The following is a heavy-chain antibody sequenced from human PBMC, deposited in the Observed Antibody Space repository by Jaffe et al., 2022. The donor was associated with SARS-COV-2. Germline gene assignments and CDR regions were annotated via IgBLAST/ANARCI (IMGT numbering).Heavy chain of an antibody. CDR2: INHSGST. V-gene: IGHV4-34*01. J-gene: IGHJ5*02. CDR3: ARGRIGLYGSGSYRWFDP. D-gene: IGHD3-10*01. Sequence: QVQLQQWGAGLLKPSETLSLTCAVYGGSFSGYYWSWIRQPPGKGLEWIGEINHSGSTNYNPSLKSRVTISVDTSKNQFSLKLSSVTAADTAVYYCARGRIGLYGSGSYRWFDPWGQGTLVTVSS. CDR1: GGSFSGYY.